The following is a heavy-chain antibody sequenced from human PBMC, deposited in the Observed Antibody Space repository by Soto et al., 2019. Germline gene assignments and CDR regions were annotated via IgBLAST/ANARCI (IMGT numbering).Heavy chain of an antibody. CDR2: CTPSSSSI. CDR1: GFTVKLYT. Sequence: GSLRLSCAASGFTVKLYTMHWVRQAPGKGLEWVSFCTPSSSSISYADSVEGRFTISRDNARNSLYLQIHNLRAEDTAVYYCARDAASSLDHWGQGTLVTVSS. D-gene: IGHD6-13*01. V-gene: IGHV3-21*01. CDR3: ARDAASSLDH. J-gene: IGHJ4*02.